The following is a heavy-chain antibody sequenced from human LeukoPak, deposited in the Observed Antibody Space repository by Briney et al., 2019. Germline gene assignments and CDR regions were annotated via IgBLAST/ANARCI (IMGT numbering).Heavy chain of an antibody. V-gene: IGHV3-23*01. CDR3: AKADVGDIVVVPAALFDY. Sequence: PGGSLRLSCAASGFTFSSYAMSWVRQAPRKGLEWVSAISGSGGSTYYADSVKGRFTISRDNSKNTLYLQMNSLRAEDTAVYYCAKADVGDIVVVPAALFDYWGQGTLVTVSS. CDR2: ISGSGGST. J-gene: IGHJ4*02. CDR1: GFTFSSYA. D-gene: IGHD2-2*01.